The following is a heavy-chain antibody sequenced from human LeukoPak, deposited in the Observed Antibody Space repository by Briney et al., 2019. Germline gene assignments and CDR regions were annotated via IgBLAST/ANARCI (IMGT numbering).Heavy chain of an antibody. Sequence: SVKVSCKASGGTFSSYAISWVRQAPGQGLEWMGGIIPIFGTANCAQKFQGRVTITADESTSTAYMELSSLRSEDTAVYYCARGIHDSSGYYYEGDAFDIWGQGTMVTVSS. CDR2: IIPIFGTA. CDR3: ARGIHDSSGYYYEGDAFDI. CDR1: GGTFSSYA. V-gene: IGHV1-69*13. D-gene: IGHD3-22*01. J-gene: IGHJ3*02.